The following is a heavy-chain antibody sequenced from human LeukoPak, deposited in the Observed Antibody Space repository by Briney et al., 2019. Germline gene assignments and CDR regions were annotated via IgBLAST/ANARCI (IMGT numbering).Heavy chain of an antibody. D-gene: IGHD3-16*02. Sequence: GGSLRLSCAASGFTFSSYAMSWVRQAPGKGLEWVSAISGSGGSTYYAGSVKGRFTISRDNSKNTLYMQMNSLRAEDTAVYYCAKVQGEDYDYVWGSYRYHPFDYWGQGTLVTVSS. CDR1: GFTFSSYA. CDR3: AKVQGEDYDYVWGSYRYHPFDY. V-gene: IGHV3-23*01. J-gene: IGHJ4*02. CDR2: ISGSGGST.